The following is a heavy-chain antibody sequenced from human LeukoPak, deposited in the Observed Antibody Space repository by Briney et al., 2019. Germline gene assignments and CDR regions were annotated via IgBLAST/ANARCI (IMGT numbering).Heavy chain of an antibody. CDR1: GYTFTGYY. D-gene: IGHD2-15*01. Sequence: ASVKVSSKASGYTFTGYYMHWVRQAPGQGLEWMGWINPNSGGTNYAQKFQGRATMTRDTSISTAYMELSRLRSDDTAVYYCASLLGYCSGGSCSPYYFDYWGQGTLVTVSS. CDR3: ASLLGYCSGGSCSPYYFDY. V-gene: IGHV1-2*02. CDR2: INPNSGGT. J-gene: IGHJ4*02.